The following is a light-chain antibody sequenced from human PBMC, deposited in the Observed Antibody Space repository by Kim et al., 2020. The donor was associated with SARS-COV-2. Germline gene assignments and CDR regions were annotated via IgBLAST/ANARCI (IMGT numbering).Light chain of an antibody. CDR1: QTMTNY. CDR3: QQSYSYPYS. J-gene: IGKJ2*03. Sequence: SASVGDRATITCRASQTMTNYLSCYQQKPGKAPRLLIYSVSKLQTGVPSRFSGGGSGTEFTLTISGLQPEDFTTYFCQQSYSYPYSFGQGTKLEI. V-gene: IGKV1-39*01. CDR2: SVS.